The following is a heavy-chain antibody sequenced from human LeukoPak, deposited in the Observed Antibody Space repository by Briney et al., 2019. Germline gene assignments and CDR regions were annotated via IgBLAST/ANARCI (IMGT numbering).Heavy chain of an antibody. CDR3: ARRLTQYDCFDP. J-gene: IGHJ5*02. V-gene: IGHV6-1*01. Sequence: SQTLSLTCAISGDSVSSNSVTWSWIRQSPSRGLEWLGRTYYRSTWYNDYAVSVRGRITVNPDASKNQFSLHLNSVTPEDTAVYYCARRLTQYDCFDPWGQGILVTVSS. CDR1: GDSVSSNSVT. CDR2: TYYRSTWYN. D-gene: IGHD2-2*01.